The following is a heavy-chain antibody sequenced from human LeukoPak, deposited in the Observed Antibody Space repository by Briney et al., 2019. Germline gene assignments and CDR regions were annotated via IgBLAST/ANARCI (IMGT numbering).Heavy chain of an antibody. V-gene: IGHV4-4*02. CDR1: SGSIFRSNW. J-gene: IGHJ4*02. D-gene: IGHD5-12*01. Sequence: PSETLSLTCAVSSGSIFRSNWWSWVRQPPGKGLEWIGQIFHSGSTSYSPSLKSRVTISVDKSKNQFSLRLTSVTAADTAVYYCARMVRRLERLNIGGSSDYATIYYFDYWGQGTLVTVSS. CDR3: ARMVRRLERLNIGGSSDYATIYYFDY. CDR2: IFHSGST.